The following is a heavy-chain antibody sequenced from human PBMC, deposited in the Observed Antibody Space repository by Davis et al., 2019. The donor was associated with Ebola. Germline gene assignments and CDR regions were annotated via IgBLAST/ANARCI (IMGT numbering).Heavy chain of an antibody. Sequence: SVKVSCKTSGGTFTNYAVNWVRQAPGQGLEWMGRIIPVVDTKDYAQKFQGRVTLTADKATNTAYMELSGLRFDDTAVYYCARDRDSSGYSSSIDYWGQGTLVTVSS. CDR3: ARDRDSSGYSSSIDY. CDR2: IIPVVDTK. CDR1: GGTFTNYA. J-gene: IGHJ4*02. V-gene: IGHV1-69*04. D-gene: IGHD3-22*01.